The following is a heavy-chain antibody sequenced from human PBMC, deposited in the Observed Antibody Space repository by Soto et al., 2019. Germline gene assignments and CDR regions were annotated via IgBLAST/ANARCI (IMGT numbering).Heavy chain of an antibody. CDR2: IIPIFGTA. V-gene: IGHV1-69*13. J-gene: IGHJ6*02. CDR1: GGAFSSYA. D-gene: IGHD3-22*01. Sequence: SVKVSCKASGGAFSSYAISWVRQAPVQGLEWMGGIIPIFGTANYAQKFQGRVTITADESTSTAYMELSSLRSEATAVYYCASYYDSSGYNYYYYGMDVWGQGTTVTVSS. CDR3: ASYYDSSGYNYYYYGMDV.